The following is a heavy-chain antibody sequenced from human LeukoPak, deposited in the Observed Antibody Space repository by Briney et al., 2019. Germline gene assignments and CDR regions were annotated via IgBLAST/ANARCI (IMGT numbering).Heavy chain of an antibody. D-gene: IGHD3-9*01. CDR2: FDSEDGET. CDR3: ATAPPKYYDILTGYYPFDY. V-gene: IGHV1-24*01. J-gene: IGHJ4*02. Sequence: ASVKVSCKVSGYTLTELSMHWVRQAPGKGLEWMGGFDSEDGETIYAQKFQGRVTMTEDTSTDTAYMELSSLRSEDAAVYYCATAPPKYYDILTGYYPFDYWGQGTLVTVSS. CDR1: GYTLTELS.